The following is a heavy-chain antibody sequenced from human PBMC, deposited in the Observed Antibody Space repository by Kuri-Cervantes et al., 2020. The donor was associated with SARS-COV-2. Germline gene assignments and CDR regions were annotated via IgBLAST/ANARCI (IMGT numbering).Heavy chain of an antibody. D-gene: IGHD6-19*01. CDR1: GFTFSDYY. J-gene: IGHJ3*02. Sequence: GESLKISCAASGFTFSDYYMSWIRQAPGKGLEWVSYISSSSSYTNYADSVKGRFTISRDSAKNSLYLQMNSLRAEDTAVYYCASFGSGWYDDAFDIWGQGTMVTVSS. CDR3: ASFGSGWYDDAFDI. CDR2: ISSSSSYT. V-gene: IGHV3-11*03.